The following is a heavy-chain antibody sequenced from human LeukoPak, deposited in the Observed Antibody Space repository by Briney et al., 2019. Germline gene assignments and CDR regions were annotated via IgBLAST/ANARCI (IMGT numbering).Heavy chain of an antibody. Sequence: ASVKVSCKASGYAFTSYAMHWVRQAPGQRLEWMGWINAGSGNTNYAQKLQGRVTMTTDTSTSTAYMELRSLRSDDTAVYYCARELHRLFDPWGQGTLVTVSS. V-gene: IGHV1-3*01. CDR1: GYAFTSYA. J-gene: IGHJ5*02. D-gene: IGHD4-11*01. CDR2: INAGSGNT. CDR3: ARELHRLFDP.